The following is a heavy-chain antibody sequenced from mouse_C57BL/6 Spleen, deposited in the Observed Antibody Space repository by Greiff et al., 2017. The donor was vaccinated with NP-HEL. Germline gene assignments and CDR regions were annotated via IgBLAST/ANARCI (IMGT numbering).Heavy chain of an antibody. CDR3: TSEDYGSSLFAY. D-gene: IGHD1-1*01. Sequence: EVMLVESGEGLVKPGGSLKLSCAASGFTFSSYAMSWVRQTPEKRLEWVAYISSGGDYIYYADTVKGRFTISRDNARNTLDLQMSSLKSEDTAMYYCTSEDYGSSLFAYWGQGTLVTVSA. V-gene: IGHV5-9-1*02. J-gene: IGHJ3*01. CDR1: GFTFSSYA. CDR2: ISSGGDYI.